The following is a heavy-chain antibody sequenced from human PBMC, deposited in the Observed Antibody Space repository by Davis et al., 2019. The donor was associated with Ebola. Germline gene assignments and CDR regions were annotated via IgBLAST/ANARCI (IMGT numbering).Heavy chain of an antibody. CDR3: AKDWGYMVRGVMIDY. J-gene: IGHJ4*02. CDR2: INPNSGGT. V-gene: IGHV1-2*06. Sequence: ASVKVSCKASGYTFTGYYMHWVRQAPGQGLEWMGRINPNSGGTNYAQKFQGRVTMTRDTSISTAYMELSRLRSDDTAVYYCAKDWGYMVRGVMIDYWGQGTLVTVSS. D-gene: IGHD3-10*01. CDR1: GYTFTGYY.